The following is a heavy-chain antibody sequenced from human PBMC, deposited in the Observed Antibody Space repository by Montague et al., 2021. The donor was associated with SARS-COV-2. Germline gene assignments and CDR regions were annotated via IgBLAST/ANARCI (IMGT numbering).Heavy chain of an antibody. CDR1: SPWVSWITG. J-gene: IGHJ4*02. D-gene: IGHD6-13*01. V-gene: IGHV4-4*02. CDR2: VHHTGII. Sequence: SETLSLTCRSSSPWVSWITGANWMRKRPNSGLEWISDVHHTGIINFNPSLRSRGLISLDSSKNQFCLTLNSVTAAGTATYYCASHPVFQQLYSWGQGTLVSVS. CDR3: ASHPVFQQLYS.